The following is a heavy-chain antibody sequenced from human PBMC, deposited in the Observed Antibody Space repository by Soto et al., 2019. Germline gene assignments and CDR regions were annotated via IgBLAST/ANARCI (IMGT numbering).Heavy chain of an antibody. J-gene: IGHJ6*03. D-gene: IGHD4-17*01. Sequence: SETLSLTCAVYGGSFSGYYWIWIRQPPGKGLEWIGEINHSGSTNYNPSLKSRVTISVDTSKNQFSLKLSSVTAADTAVYYCASGSSAGDGDYPRGYYYMDIWGKGTTVTVSS. CDR2: INHSGST. V-gene: IGHV4-34*01. CDR1: GGSFSGYY. CDR3: ASGSSAGDGDYPRGYYYMDI.